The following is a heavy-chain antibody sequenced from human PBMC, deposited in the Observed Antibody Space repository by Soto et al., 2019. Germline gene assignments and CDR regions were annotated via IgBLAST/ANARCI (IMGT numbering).Heavy chain of an antibody. CDR2: IYPGDSDT. CDR1: GYSFTRYL. CDR3: ARYWMASNGYSSSPGDY. V-gene: IGHV5-51*01. Sequence: GESLNLSCKGSGYSFTRYLIGWVRQMPGKGLEWMGIIYPGDSDTRYSPSFQGQVTISADKSISTAYLQWSSLKASDTAMYYCARYWMASNGYSSSPGDYWGQGTLVTVSS. J-gene: IGHJ4*02. D-gene: IGHD6-13*01.